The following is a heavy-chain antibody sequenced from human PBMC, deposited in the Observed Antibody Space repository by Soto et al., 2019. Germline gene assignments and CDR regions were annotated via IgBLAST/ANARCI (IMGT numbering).Heavy chain of an antibody. J-gene: IGHJ4*02. CDR2: ISYDGSNK. CDR3: ASLWLGDY. V-gene: IGHV3-30-3*01. CDR1: GFTFSSYA. Sequence: PGWSLRLSCAASGFTFSSYAMHWVRQAPGKGLEWVAVISYDGSNKYYADSVKGRFTISRDNSKNTLYLQMNSLRAEETAVYYCASLWLGDYWGQGTLVTVSS. D-gene: IGHD6-19*01.